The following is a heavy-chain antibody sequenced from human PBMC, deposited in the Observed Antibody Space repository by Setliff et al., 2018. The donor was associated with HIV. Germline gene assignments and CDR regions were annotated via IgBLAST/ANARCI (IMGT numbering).Heavy chain of an antibody. V-gene: IGHV4-34*01. CDR2: VSHTGST. CDR1: GGSLSGYY. J-gene: IGHJ4*02. Sequence: SETLSLTCAVYGGSLSGYYWRWIRQPPGKGLEWIGDVSHTGSTNYNPSLKSRITISVDMSKNKSSLKLSSLTAADTAVYYCARGGLGVVTSFDSWGPGTLVTVSS. CDR3: ARGGLGVVTSFDS. D-gene: IGHD3-3*01.